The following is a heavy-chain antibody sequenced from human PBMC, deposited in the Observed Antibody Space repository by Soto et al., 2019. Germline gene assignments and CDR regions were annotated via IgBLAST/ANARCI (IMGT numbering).Heavy chain of an antibody. D-gene: IGHD3-9*01. J-gene: IGHJ5*02. CDR3: ARVHFYDICGWYRNAFDP. Sequence: PSETLSLTCTVSGGSISSYYWSWIRQPPGKGLEWIGYIYYSGSTNYNPSVKSRVTISVDTSKNQLSLKMNCVSAADTAVYYCARVHFYDICGWYRNAFDPWGQGTMVTVSS. V-gene: IGHV4-59*12. CDR2: IYYSGST. CDR1: GGSISSYY.